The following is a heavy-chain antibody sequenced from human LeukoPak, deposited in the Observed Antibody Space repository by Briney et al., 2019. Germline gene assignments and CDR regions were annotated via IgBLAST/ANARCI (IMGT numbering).Heavy chain of an antibody. CDR1: GFTFSTYG. J-gene: IGHJ1*01. V-gene: IGHV3-30*02. D-gene: IGHD3-9*01. CDR2: IQLDGVTT. CDR3: AKGYDTRH. Sequence: GGSLRLSCAASGFTFSTYGMHWVRQAPGKGLEWVAFIQLDGVTTYHADSVKGRFTISRDNSKNTLYLQMNCLRTEDTAMYYCAKGYDTRHWGQGTLVIVSS.